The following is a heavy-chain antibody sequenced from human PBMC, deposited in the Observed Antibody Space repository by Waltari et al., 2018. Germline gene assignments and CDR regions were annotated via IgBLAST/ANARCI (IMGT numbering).Heavy chain of an antibody. J-gene: IGHJ4*01. D-gene: IGHD3-3*02. Sequence: EVQLLESGGGLVQPGGSRRLPCAASGFTSGSCVMNWVRQAQGKGLEWVSSISGSGDDTFFTDSVKGRFTISRDNSKNTLDLHMNSLGAEDTAVYYCAKDQAFYVPIYFDYWGHGTLVTVSS. CDR2: ISGSGDDT. CDR1: GFTSGSCV. V-gene: IGHV3-23*01. CDR3: AKDQAFYVPIYFDY.